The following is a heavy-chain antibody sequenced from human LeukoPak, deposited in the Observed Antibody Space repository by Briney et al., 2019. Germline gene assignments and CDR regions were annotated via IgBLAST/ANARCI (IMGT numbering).Heavy chain of an antibody. CDR1: GGTFSSYA. J-gene: IGHJ4*02. Sequence: SVKVSCKXSGGTFSSYAISWVRQAPGQGLEWMGRIIPIFGTANYAQKFQGRVTITTDESTSTAYMELSSLRSEDTAVYYCARVFSYCSGGSCYPKEDYFDYWGQGTLVTVSS. CDR3: ARVFSYCSGGSCYPKEDYFDY. CDR2: IIPIFGTA. V-gene: IGHV1-69*05. D-gene: IGHD2-15*01.